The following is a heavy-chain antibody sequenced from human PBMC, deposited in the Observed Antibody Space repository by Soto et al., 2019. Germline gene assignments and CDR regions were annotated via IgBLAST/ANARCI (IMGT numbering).Heavy chain of an antibody. Sequence: GASVKVSCKASGYTFTGYYMHWVRQAPGQGLEWMGWVNPNSGGTNYAQKFQGRVTMTRDTSISTAYMELSRLRSDDTAVYYCASGSGRGGYYGMDVWGQGTTVTVSS. J-gene: IGHJ6*02. V-gene: IGHV1-2*02. CDR1: GYTFTGYY. D-gene: IGHD2-15*01. CDR3: ASGSGRGGYYGMDV. CDR2: VNPNSGGT.